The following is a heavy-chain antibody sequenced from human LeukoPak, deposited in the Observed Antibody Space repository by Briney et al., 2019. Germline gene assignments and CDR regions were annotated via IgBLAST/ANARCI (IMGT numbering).Heavy chain of an antibody. CDR2: ISSSGSTI. D-gene: IGHD2-15*01. Sequence: PGGSLRLSCAASGFTFSSCEMNWVRQAPGKGLEWVSYISSSGSTIYYADSVKGRFTISRDNAKNSLYLQMNSLRAEDTAVYYCARAGGYCSGGSCYYYYGMDVWGQGTTVTVSS. CDR3: ARAGGYCSGGSCYYYYGMDV. V-gene: IGHV3-48*03. J-gene: IGHJ6*02. CDR1: GFTFSSCE.